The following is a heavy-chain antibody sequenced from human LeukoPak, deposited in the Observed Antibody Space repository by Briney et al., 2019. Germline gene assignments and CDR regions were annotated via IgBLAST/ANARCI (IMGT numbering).Heavy chain of an antibody. D-gene: IGHD6-13*01. J-gene: IGHJ3*02. V-gene: IGHV3-23*01. Sequence: GGSLRLSCAASGFTFSSYEMNWVRQAPGKGLEWVSAISGSGGSTYYADSVKGRFTISRDNSKNTLYLQMNSLRAEDTAVYYCAKNRIAAAGPKYDAFDIWGQGTMVTVSS. CDR1: GFTFSSYE. CDR2: ISGSGGST. CDR3: AKNRIAAAGPKYDAFDI.